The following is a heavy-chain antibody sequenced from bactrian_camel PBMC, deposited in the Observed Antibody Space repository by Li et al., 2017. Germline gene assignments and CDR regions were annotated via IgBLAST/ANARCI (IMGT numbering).Heavy chain of an antibody. CDR2: VASNGGST. D-gene: IGHD2*01. CDR1: GFTFSGYG. CDR3: AATVVPVAGACRASVNYRD. V-gene: IGHV3S25*01. J-gene: IGHJ4*01. Sequence: QLVESGGGLEQPGGSLRLSCTASGFTFSGYGMYRVRQTPAKGLEWVSGVASNGGSTEYADSIVGRFTISRDNAKNMVYLHMTSLKPEDTGVYYCAATVVPVAGACRASVNYRDWGQGTQVTVS.